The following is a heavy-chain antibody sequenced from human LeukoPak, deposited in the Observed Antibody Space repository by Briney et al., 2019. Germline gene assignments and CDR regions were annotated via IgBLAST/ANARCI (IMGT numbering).Heavy chain of an antibody. CDR3: ARASPAYRNYGHLWFDP. J-gene: IGHJ5*02. D-gene: IGHD4-11*01. V-gene: IGHV4-31*03. Sequence: SQTLSLTCTVSGGSISSGGYYWSWIRQHPGKGLEWIGYIYYSGNTYYNPSLKSRVTISLDTSKNQFSLKLSSVTAADTAVYYCARASPAYRNYGHLWFDPWAQGTLVTVSS. CDR2: IYYSGNT. CDR1: GGSISSGGYY.